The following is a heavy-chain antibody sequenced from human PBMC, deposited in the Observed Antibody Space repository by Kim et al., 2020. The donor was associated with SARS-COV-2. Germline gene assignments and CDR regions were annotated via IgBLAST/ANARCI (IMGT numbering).Heavy chain of an antibody. V-gene: IGHV3-7*01. CDR1: GFTFSRYW. CDR3: SKAGDGYYVGYDDF. Sequence: GGSLRLSCAASGFTFSRYWMTWVRQAPGKGLEWVANINQDGSQIYYLDSVRGRFTISRDNAKNSLSLLMNSLTAEDTAVYYCSKAGDGYYVGYDDFWGQGPLVTVSS. D-gene: IGHD4-17*01. CDR2: INQDGSQI. J-gene: IGHJ4*02.